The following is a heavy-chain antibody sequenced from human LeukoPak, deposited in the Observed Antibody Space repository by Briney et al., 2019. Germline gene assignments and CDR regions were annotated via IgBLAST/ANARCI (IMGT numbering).Heavy chain of an antibody. J-gene: IGHJ6*02. CDR3: ARLHLGIGHFYGMDV. CDR1: GYTFTSYA. Sequence: GASAKVSCKASGYTFTSYAMSWVRHAPGQGLEWMGWINTGNGNTEYSQKFQGRVTITRDTSASTAYTELSSLRSEDAAVYYCARLHLGIGHFYGMDVWGQGTTVTVSS. CDR2: INTGNGNT. V-gene: IGHV1-3*04. D-gene: IGHD7-27*01.